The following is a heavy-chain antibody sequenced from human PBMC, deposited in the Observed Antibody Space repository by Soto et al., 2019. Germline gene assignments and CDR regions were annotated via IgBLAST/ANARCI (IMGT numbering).Heavy chain of an antibody. CDR3: AREGLGIAVAGVKTTDYFDY. V-gene: IGHV3-66*01. D-gene: IGHD6-19*01. J-gene: IGHJ4*02. CDR1: GFTVSSNY. CDR2: IYSGGST. Sequence: EVQLVESGGGLVQPGGSLRLSCAASGFTVSSNYMSWVRQAPGKGLEWVSVIYSGGSTYYADSVKGRFTISRDNSKNTLYLQMKSLRAEDTAVYYCAREGLGIAVAGVKTTDYFDYWGQGTLVTVSS.